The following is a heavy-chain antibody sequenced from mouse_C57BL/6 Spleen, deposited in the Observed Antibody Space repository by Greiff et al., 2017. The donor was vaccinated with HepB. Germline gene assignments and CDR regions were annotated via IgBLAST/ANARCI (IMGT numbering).Heavy chain of an antibody. J-gene: IGHJ4*01. CDR1: GYTFTSYW. CDR2: IDPSDSYT. CDR3: ARNPAMDY. Sequence: VQLKQPGAELVMPGASVKLSCKASGYTFTSYWMHWVKQRPGQGLEWIGEIDPSDSYTNYNQKFKGKSTLTVDKSSSTAYMQLSSLTSEDSAVYYCARNPAMDYWGQGTSVTVSS. V-gene: IGHV1-69*01.